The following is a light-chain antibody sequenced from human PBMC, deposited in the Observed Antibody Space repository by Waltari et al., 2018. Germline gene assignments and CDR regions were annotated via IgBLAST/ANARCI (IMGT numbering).Light chain of an antibody. CDR3: QVWDSGSNHYV. CDR1: KIGSKN. Sequence: SYELTQPPSVSVAPGQTARITCDGDKIGSKNVHWYQHKPGQAPVLVVYDDGDRPSGIPERFFGSNSGNTAALTISRVDAGDEAEYYCQVWDSGSNHYVFGTVTKVTVL. CDR2: DDG. J-gene: IGLJ1*01. V-gene: IGLV3-21*02.